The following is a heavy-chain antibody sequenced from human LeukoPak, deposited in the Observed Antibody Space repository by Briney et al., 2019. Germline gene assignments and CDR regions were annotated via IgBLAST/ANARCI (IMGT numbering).Heavy chain of an antibody. CDR2: ISSSSSYI. J-gene: IGHJ3*02. V-gene: IGHV3-21*01. CDR3: AREQLPFRTAPWI. Sequence: GGSLRLSCAASGFTFSSYAMSWVRQAPGKGLEWVSSISSSSSYIYYADSVKGRFTISRDNAKNSLYLQMNSLRAEDTAVYYCAREQLPFRTAPWIWGQGTMVTVSS. D-gene: IGHD2-2*01. CDR1: GFTFSSYA.